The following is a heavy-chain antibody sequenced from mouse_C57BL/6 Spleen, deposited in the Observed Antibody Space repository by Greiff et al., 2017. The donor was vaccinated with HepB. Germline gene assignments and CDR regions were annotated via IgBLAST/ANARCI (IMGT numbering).Heavy chain of an antibody. J-gene: IGHJ4*01. V-gene: IGHV1-76*01. Sequence: VKLMESGAELVRPGASVKLSCKASGYTFTDYYINWVKQRPGQGLEWIARIYPGSGNTYYNEKFKGKATLTAEKSSSTAYMQLSSLTSEDSAVYFCASGHSNQPLYAMDYWGQGTSVTVSS. D-gene: IGHD2-5*01. CDR2: IYPGSGNT. CDR3: ASGHSNQPLYAMDY. CDR1: GYTFTDYY.